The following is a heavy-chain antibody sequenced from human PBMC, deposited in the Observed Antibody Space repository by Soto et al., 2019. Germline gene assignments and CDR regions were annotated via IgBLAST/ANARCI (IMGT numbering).Heavy chain of an antibody. Sequence: QLLESGGGLIQPGGSLRLSCAASGFAFSSYAMTWVRQAPGKGLEWVSTLTGSGDSTYYADSVKGRFIISRDNSNNTLFLQMSNLSADDTAVYYCAKRLLAPPSRPLDYWGQGTLVTVSS. CDR3: AKRLLAPPSRPLDY. CDR2: LTGSGDST. V-gene: IGHV3-23*01. J-gene: IGHJ4*02. D-gene: IGHD2-15*01. CDR1: GFAFSSYA.